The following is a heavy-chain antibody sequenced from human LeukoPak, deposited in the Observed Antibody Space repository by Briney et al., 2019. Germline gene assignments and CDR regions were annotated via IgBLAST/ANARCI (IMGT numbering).Heavy chain of an antibody. Sequence: PSETLSLTCTVSGDPINDYYWTWIRQTPGKGLEWIGYIYYSGTTTYNPSLGSRVTISLDTSKDQFSLKLTSVTSADTAVYYCARRFCSNAGCHRTNNWFDPWGQGTLVTVSS. V-gene: IGHV4-59*01. CDR2: IYYSGTT. J-gene: IGHJ5*02. D-gene: IGHD2-2*01. CDR3: ARRFCSNAGCHRTNNWFDP. CDR1: GDPINDYY.